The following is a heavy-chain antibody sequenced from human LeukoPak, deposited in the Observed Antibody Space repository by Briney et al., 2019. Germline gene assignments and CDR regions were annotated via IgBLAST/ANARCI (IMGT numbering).Heavy chain of an antibody. V-gene: IGHV1-18*01. CDR2: ISAYNGNT. J-gene: IGHJ4*02. Sequence: ASVKVSCQACGYTFTSYGISWVRQAPGQALAWMGWISAYNGNTNYAQNPQRRVTMTTDTSTSTDYMELRSLRSDDTAVYYCAISWAVTTHFFDYWGQGTLVTVSS. D-gene: IGHD4-17*01. CDR1: GYTFTSYG. CDR3: AISWAVTTHFFDY.